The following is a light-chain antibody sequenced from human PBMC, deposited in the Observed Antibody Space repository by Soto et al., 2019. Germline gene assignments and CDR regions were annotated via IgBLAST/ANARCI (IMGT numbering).Light chain of an antibody. Sequence: DIKITQPQSSLSPSVGAKVTFTSRPVRGITNYLACNQQKPGKVPKLLIYAASTLQSGVPSRFSGSGSGTDFTLTISSLQPEDVATYYCQKYNSAPRTFGQGTKVEIK. CDR3: QKYNSAPRT. V-gene: IGKV1-27*01. CDR1: RGITNY. CDR2: AAS. J-gene: IGKJ1*01.